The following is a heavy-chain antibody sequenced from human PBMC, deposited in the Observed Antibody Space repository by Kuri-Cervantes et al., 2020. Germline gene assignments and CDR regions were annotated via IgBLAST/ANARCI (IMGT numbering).Heavy chain of an antibody. CDR2: ISSSSSYI. D-gene: IGHD1-26*01. CDR1: GFTFSSYS. J-gene: IGHJ4*02. Sequence: GESLKISCAASGFTFSSYSMNWVRQAPGKGLEWVSSISSSSSYIYYADSVKGRFTISRDNSKNTLYLQMNTLRAEDTAMYYCARELIVGGTRVGFDYWGQGTLVTVSS. CDR3: ARELIVGGTRVGFDY. V-gene: IGHV3-21*04.